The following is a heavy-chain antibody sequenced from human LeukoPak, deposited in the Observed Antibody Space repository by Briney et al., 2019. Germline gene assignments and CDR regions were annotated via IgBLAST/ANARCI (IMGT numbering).Heavy chain of an antibody. D-gene: IGHD6-6*01. CDR1: GFTFSSYW. CDR3: ASRGSSRASGFDY. Sequence: GGSLRLSCAASGFTFSSYWMSWVRQAPGKGLEWVANIKQDGSEKYYVDSVKGRFTISRDNAKNSLYLQLNSLRAEDTAVYYCASRGSSRASGFDYWGQGTLVTVSS. V-gene: IGHV3-7*01. CDR2: IKQDGSEK. J-gene: IGHJ4*02.